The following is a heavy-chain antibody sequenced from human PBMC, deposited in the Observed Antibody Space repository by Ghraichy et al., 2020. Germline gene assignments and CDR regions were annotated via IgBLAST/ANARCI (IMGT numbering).Heavy chain of an antibody. CDR1: GHTFTGYF. CDR2: INPNSGGT. D-gene: IGHD3-22*01. Sequence: ASVKVSCKASGHTFTGYFMHLVRQAPGQGLEWMGWINPNSGGTNYAQKFEGRVTMTWDTSISTAYMELSRLRSDDTAVYYCARGGGSSGYYYPYYFDYWGQGTLVTVSS. V-gene: IGHV1-2*02. J-gene: IGHJ4*02. CDR3: ARGGGSSGYYYPYYFDY.